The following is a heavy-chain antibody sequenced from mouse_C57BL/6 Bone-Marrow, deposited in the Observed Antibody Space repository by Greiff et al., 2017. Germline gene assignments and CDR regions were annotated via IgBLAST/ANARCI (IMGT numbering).Heavy chain of an antibody. CDR1: GYTFTEYS. CDR2: FYPGSGSI. J-gene: IGHJ3*01. V-gene: IGHV1-62-2*01. D-gene: IGHD2-3*01. Sequence: QVQLQQSGAELVKPGASVKLSCKASGYTFTEYSIHWVKQRAGQGLEWIGWFYPGSGSIKYNEKFKDKATLTADKSSSTAYMELSRLTSEDSAVYFCERYDDNGWFFAYWGQGTLVTVSA. CDR3: ERYDDNGWFFAY.